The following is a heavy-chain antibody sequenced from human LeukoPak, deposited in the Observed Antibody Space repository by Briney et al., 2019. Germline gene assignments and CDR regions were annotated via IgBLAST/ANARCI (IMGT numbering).Heavy chain of an antibody. Sequence: SETLSLTCTVSGDSISSYYWSCIRQPPGKGLEWIGYIYYSGSTNYNPSLKSRVTISVDTSKNQFSLKLSSVTAADTAVYYCARGGGLGYCSSTSCYAFDYWGQGTLVTVSS. CDR3: ARGGGLGYCSSTSCYAFDY. CDR1: GDSISSYY. CDR2: IYYSGST. J-gene: IGHJ4*02. D-gene: IGHD2-2*01. V-gene: IGHV4-59*12.